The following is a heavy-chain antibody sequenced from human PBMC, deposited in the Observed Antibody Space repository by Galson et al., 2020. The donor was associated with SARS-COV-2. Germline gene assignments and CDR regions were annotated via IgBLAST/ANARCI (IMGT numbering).Heavy chain of an antibody. CDR3: ARGRGIQQLAPFDY. J-gene: IGHJ4*02. Sequence: ETSETLSLTCVVYGGSFSTYYWSWIRQPPGKGLEWIGEINHSGSTNYNPSLKSRVTISVDTSKNQFSLKLSSVTAADTAVYYCARGRGIQQLAPFDYWGQGTLVTVSS. V-gene: IGHV4-34*01. CDR2: INHSGST. D-gene: IGHD5-18*01. CDR1: GGSFSTYY.